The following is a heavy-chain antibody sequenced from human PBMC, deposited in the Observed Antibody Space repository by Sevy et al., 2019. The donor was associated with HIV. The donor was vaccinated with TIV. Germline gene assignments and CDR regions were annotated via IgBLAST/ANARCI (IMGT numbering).Heavy chain of an antibody. CDR2: IYYSGST. V-gene: IGHV4-59*01. CDR3: ARTPAARGVPAAIGGEDY. D-gene: IGHD2-2*02. Sequence: SETLSLTCTVSGGSISSYYWSWIRQPPGKGLEWIGYIYYSGSTNYNPSLKSRVTISVDTSKNQFSLKLSTVTAADTAVYYCARTPAARGVPAAIGGEDYWGQGTLVTVSS. CDR1: GGSISSYY. J-gene: IGHJ4*02.